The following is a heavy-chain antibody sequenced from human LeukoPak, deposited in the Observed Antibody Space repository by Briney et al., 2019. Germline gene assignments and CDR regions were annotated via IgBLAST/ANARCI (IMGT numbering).Heavy chain of an antibody. Sequence: PSETLSLTCTVSGGSISSSSYYWGWIRQPPGKGLEWIGSIYYSGSTYYNPSLKSRVTISVDTSKNQFSLKLSSVTAADTAVYYCAQGPLRAENFQHWGQGTLVTVSS. CDR1: GGSISSSSYY. J-gene: IGHJ1*01. V-gene: IGHV4-39*01. CDR3: AQGPLRAENFQH. CDR2: IYYSGST.